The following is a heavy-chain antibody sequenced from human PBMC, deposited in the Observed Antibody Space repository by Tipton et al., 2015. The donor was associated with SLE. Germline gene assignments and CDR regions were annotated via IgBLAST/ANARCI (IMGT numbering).Heavy chain of an antibody. Sequence: QLVQSGAEVKKPGASVKVSCKASGYTFSTYGITWVRQAPGQGLEYMGWIDTYNGNTNFAQRLQGRLTVTTDTSTSTVYMELRSLRSDDTAVYYCARGPDYGGNSAYFQHWGQGTLVTVSP. J-gene: IGHJ1*01. D-gene: IGHD4-23*01. CDR3: ARGPDYGGNSAYFQH. CDR2: IDTYNGNT. V-gene: IGHV1-18*01. CDR1: GYTFSTYG.